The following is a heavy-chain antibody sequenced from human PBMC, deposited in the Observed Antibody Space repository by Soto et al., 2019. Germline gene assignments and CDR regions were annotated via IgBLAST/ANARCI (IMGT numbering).Heavy chain of an antibody. CDR1: GFVFTNFW. J-gene: IGHJ4*02. V-gene: IGHV3-74*01. CDR3: AKGSWYFDL. D-gene: IGHD6-13*01. CDR2: IDTSGHST. Sequence: GGSLRLSCAASGFVFTNFWMHWVRHVPGKGLVWVALIDTSGHSTSYAESVKGRFTISRDNAKNTVSLQMNSLRVEDTGVYYCAKGSWYFDLWSQGSQVTVSS.